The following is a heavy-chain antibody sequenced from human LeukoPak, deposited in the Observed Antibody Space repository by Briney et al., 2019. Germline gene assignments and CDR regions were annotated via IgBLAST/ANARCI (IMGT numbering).Heavy chain of an antibody. CDR3: AHVETMTGLYLGC. CDR1: GLNYNDAW. J-gene: IGHJ4*02. V-gene: IGHV3-15*01. CDR2: IKSKGSGRTK. Sequence: GGPLRLSCAVSGLNYNDAWMTWVRPAPGKGLEWVGRIKSKGSGRTKDYAAPVKGRFIISRDDSKNTLYLQMDSLESDDTAVYYCAHVETMTGLYLGCWGQGTLVTVSS. D-gene: IGHD3-22*01.